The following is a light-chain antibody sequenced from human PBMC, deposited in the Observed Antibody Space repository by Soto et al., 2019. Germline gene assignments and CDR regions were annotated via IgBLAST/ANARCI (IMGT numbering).Light chain of an antibody. CDR1: QSVSSSY. J-gene: IGKJ5*01. CDR3: QQYGSSPGT. CDR2: GAS. Sequence: EIALTQSPATLSLSPGERATLSCRASQSVSSSYLAWYQQKPGQAPRLLIYGASSRATGIPDRFSGSGSGTDFTLTISRLEPEDFAVYYCQQYGSSPGTFGQGTRLAIK. V-gene: IGKV3-20*01.